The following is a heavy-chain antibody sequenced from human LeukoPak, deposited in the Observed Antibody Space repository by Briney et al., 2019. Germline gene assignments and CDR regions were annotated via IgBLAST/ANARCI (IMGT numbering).Heavy chain of an antibody. CDR1: GFTFSSYA. D-gene: IGHD5-12*01. V-gene: IGHV3-23*01. CDR3: ARVGYSGYDYDY. J-gene: IGHJ4*02. CDR2: ISGSGDST. Sequence: GGSLRLSCEASGFTFSSYAMSWVSQAPGKGLEWVSVISGSGDSTYYADSVEGRCTSSRDNSKDALYLQMNSLRAEDTAVYYCARVGYSGYDYDYWGQGTLVTVSS.